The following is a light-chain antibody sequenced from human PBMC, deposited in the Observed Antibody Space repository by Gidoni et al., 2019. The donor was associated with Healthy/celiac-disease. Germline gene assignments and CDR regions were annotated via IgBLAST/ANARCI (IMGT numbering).Light chain of an antibody. CDR3: QAWDSSTDVV. CDR1: KVGDKY. Sequence: SYELTQPPSVSVSPGQTASITCSGDKVGDKYACWYQQKPGQSPVLVIYKDSKRPSGIPERFSGYNSGNTATLTISGNQAMDEDDYYCQAWDSSTDVVFGGGTKLTVL. J-gene: IGLJ2*01. CDR2: KDS. V-gene: IGLV3-1*01.